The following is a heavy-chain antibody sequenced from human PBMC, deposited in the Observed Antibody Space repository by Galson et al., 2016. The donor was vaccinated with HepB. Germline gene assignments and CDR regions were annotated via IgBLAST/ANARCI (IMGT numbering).Heavy chain of an antibody. CDR3: ARVVVAATNWFDP. D-gene: IGHD2-15*01. V-gene: IGHV4-34*01. CDR2: INHTGFT. J-gene: IGHJ5*02. CDR1: GGSFNAYY. Sequence: ATLSLTCGVSGGSFNAYYWSWIRQSPGKGLEWIGEINHTGFTKYSPSLKSRVTISVDTSKNQFSLKLTSMTAADTAVYYCARVVVAATNWFDPWGQGTLVTVSS.